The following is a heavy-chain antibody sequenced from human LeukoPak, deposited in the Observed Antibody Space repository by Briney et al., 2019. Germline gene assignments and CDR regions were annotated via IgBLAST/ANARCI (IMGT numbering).Heavy chain of an antibody. CDR2: INHSGST. V-gene: IGHV4-34*01. J-gene: IGHJ4*02. CDR3: ARGVRGVMDTAMVRGLYYFDY. Sequence: SETLSLTCAVYGGSFSGYYWSWIRQPPGKGLEWIGEINHSGSTNYNPSLKSRVTISVDTSKNQFSLKLSSVTAADTAVYYCARGVRGVMDTAMVRGLYYFDYWGQGTLVTVS. D-gene: IGHD5-18*01. CDR1: GGSFSGYY.